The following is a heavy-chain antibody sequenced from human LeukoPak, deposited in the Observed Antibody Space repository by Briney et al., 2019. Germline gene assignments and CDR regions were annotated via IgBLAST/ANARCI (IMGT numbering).Heavy chain of an antibody. CDR3: AKEASCSGGSCYSESWYFDY. J-gene: IGHJ4*02. CDR1: GFTFDDYA. D-gene: IGHD2-15*01. Sequence: GGSLRLSCAASGFTFDDYAMHWVRQAPGKGLEWVSLISWDGGSTYYADSVKGRFTISRDNSKNSLYLQMNSLRAEDTALYYCAKEASCSGGSCYSESWYFDYWGQGTLVTVSS. V-gene: IGHV3-43D*03. CDR2: ISWDGGST.